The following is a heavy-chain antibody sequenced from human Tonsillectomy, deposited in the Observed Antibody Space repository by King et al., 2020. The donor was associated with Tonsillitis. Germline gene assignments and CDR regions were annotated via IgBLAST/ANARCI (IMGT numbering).Heavy chain of an antibody. J-gene: IGHJ4*02. D-gene: IGHD3-22*01. CDR2: ISGSGSTT. Sequence: VQLVESGGNLVQPGGSLRLSCAASGFTFSNYAMTWVRQAPGKGLEWVSAISGSGSTTYYADSVKGRFTITRDNSKNTLYLQMNSLRAEETAVFYCAKGSGDTSGYYFSYFDYWGQGTLVTVSS. V-gene: IGHV3-23*04. CDR3: AKGSGDTSGYYFSYFDY. CDR1: GFTFSNYA.